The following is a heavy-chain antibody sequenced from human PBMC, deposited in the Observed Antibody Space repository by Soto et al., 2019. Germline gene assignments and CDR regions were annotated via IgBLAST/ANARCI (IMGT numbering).Heavy chain of an antibody. CDR2: IYYSGST. Sequence: SETLSLTCTVCGGSISSDCWSWIRQPPGQGLEWIGYIYYSGSTNYNPSLKSRVTISAHTSKSHFSLSMRSVTGADTAVYFCARIDGYDPYFDYWGKGALVTVS. D-gene: IGHD5-12*01. V-gene: IGHV4-59*08. CDR1: GGSISSDC. CDR3: ARIDGYDPYFDY. J-gene: IGHJ4*02.